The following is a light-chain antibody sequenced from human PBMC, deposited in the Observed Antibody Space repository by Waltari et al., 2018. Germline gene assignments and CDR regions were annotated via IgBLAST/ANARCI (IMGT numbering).Light chain of an antibody. CDR1: TGDAWTYNL. J-gene: IGLJ1*01. Sequence: QSALTQPASVSGSPGQSITISCTGTTGDAWTYNLVSWYQQHPGKAPKLIIFEGTKRPSGVSNRFFASKSGNTASPTISGLQADDEADYHCCSYVSNTYVFGTGTKVTVL. CDR2: EGT. V-gene: IGLV2-23*01. CDR3: CSYVSNTYV.